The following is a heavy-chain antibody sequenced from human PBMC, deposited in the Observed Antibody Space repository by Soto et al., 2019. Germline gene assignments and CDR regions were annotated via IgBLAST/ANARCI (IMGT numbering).Heavy chain of an antibody. V-gene: IGHV1-69*05. CDR2: VIPAFNTS. Sequence: GASVKVSCKASGGAFGRYSVSWVRQAPGQGLEWIGGVIPAFNTSNYSENFQGRVIITRDTSASTVYMELSSLRSEDTAVYYCARQDYSPFDYWGQGTLVTVSS. CDR3: ARQDYSPFDY. J-gene: IGHJ4*02. CDR1: GGAFGRYS. D-gene: IGHD4-4*01.